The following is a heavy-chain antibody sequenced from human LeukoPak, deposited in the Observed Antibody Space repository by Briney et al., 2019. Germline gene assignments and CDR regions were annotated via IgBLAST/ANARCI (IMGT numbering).Heavy chain of an antibody. CDR3: ARGDGSGSYFPSIYGMDV. CDR1: GYTFTSYA. V-gene: IGHV1-3*01. CDR2: INAGNGNT. Sequence: ASVMVSCKASGYTFTSYAMHWVRQAPGQRLEWMGWINAGNGNTKYSQKFQGRVTITRDTSASTAYMELSSLRSEDTAVYYCARGDGSGSYFPSIYGMDVWGQGTTVTVSS. J-gene: IGHJ6*02. D-gene: IGHD3-10*01.